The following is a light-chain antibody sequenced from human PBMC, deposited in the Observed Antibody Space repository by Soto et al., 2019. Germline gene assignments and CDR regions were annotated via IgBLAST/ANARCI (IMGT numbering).Light chain of an antibody. CDR1: SSNIGAGFD. J-gene: IGLJ3*02. CDR2: GNS. V-gene: IGLV1-40*01. CDR3: QSYDSSLGGGV. Sequence: QSVLTQPPSVSGAPGQRVTISCTGSSSNIGAGFDVHWYQLLPGTAPKLLIFGNSNRPSGVPDRFSGSKSGTSASLAITGLQAEDEADYYCQSYDSSLGGGVFGGGTQLTVL.